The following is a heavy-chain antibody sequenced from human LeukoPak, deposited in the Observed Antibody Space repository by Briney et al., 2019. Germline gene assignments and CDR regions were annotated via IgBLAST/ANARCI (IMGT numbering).Heavy chain of an antibody. CDR2: INANSGGT. V-gene: IGHV1-2*02. Sequence: ASVKVSCKASGYTFTGYNMNWVRQGPGQGVERRGWINANSGGTNYAQKFQGRVTITRETALRTEYMEMSRLRYDDAAVYYCARVGWDYDILTLGPYFDYWGQGTLVTVSS. CDR3: ARVGWDYDILTLGPYFDY. CDR1: GYTFTGYN. J-gene: IGHJ4*02. D-gene: IGHD3-9*01.